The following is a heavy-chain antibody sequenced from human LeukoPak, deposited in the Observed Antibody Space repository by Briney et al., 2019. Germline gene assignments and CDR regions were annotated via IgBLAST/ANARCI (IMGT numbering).Heavy chain of an antibody. J-gene: IGHJ4*02. V-gene: IGHV4-31*03. Sequence: SETLSRTCTVSGGSISSDGYYWSWVRQPPGKGLEWIGHMFYSGSTYYSPSLMSRITISVDTSKNQFSLKLSSVTAADTAVYYCARFYFSDSSGHYYFDYWGQGILVTVSS. CDR1: GGSISSDGYY. CDR2: MFYSGST. D-gene: IGHD3-22*01. CDR3: ARFYFSDSSGHYYFDY.